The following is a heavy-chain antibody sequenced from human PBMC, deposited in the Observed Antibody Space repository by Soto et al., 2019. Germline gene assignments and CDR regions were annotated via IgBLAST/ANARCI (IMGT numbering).Heavy chain of an antibody. CDR1: GFAISRGYY. J-gene: IGHJ4*02. V-gene: IGHV4-38-2*02. Sequence: ETLSLACRVAGFAISRGYYWSWVRQPPGKGLEWIGSIYPSVSSYHNPSLETRVRLSIDTSKNQFTLNLTSVTAADTALYYCAREKVGTTFFDNWGQGIQVTVSS. CDR3: AREKVGTTFFDN. D-gene: IGHD1-1*01. CDR2: IYPSVSS.